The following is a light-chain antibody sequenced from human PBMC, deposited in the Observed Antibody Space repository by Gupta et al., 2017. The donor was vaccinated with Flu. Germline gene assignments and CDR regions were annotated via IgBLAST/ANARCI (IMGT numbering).Light chain of an antibody. CDR1: SSDVGAYNY. CDR2: DVT. J-gene: IGLJ3*02. V-gene: IGLV2-11*01. CDR3: CSYAGSYTWV. Sequence: QSALTQARSVSGSPGQSVTISCTGTSSDVGAYNYVSWYQQHPTKAPKLIIYDVTKRPSGVPDRFSGSKSGDTASLTISGLQAEDDGDYYCCSYAGSYTWVFGGGTTLTVL.